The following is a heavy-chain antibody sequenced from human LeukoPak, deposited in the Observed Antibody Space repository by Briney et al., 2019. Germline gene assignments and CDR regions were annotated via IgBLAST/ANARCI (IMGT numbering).Heavy chain of an antibody. CDR1: GFTFSSYF. V-gene: IGHV3-23*01. Sequence: GGSLRLSCAASGFTFSSYFMSWVRLAPGKGLEWVSAISGSGGSTYYADSVKGRFTISRDNSKNTLYLQMNSLRAEDTAVYYCASLYDSGSYYNFLDYWGQGTLVTVSS. J-gene: IGHJ4*02. CDR3: ASLYDSGSYYNFLDY. D-gene: IGHD3-10*01. CDR2: ISGSGGST.